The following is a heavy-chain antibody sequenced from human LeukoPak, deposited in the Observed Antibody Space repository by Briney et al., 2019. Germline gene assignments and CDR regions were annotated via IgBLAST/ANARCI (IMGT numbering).Heavy chain of an antibody. V-gene: IGHV3-66*01. CDR2: IYSGGST. D-gene: IGHD3-22*01. Sequence: PGGSLRFSCVASGVSISGQWMNWVRQAPGKGLEWVSIIYSGGSTSYADSVKGRFTISRDNSKNTLYLQMNSLRTEDTAVYYCARGGSYFDISGYYFYWGQGTLVTVSS. CDR3: ARGGSYFDISGYYFY. J-gene: IGHJ4*02. CDR1: GVSISGQW.